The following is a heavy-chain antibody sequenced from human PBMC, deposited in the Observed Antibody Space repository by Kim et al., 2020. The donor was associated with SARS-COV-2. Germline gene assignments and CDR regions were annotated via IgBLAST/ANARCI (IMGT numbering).Heavy chain of an antibody. CDR3: ARVASGSTAWYYFDY. D-gene: IGHD6-19*01. J-gene: IGHJ4*02. Sequence: GGSLRLSCAASGFTFNDYYMTWIRQAPGKGLEWISYISSSGSYTKYADSEKGRFTISRDNAKNSLYLQMNSLRAEDTAVYYCARVASGSTAWYYFDYWGQGTLVTVSS. CDR1: GFTFNDYY. CDR2: ISSSGSYT. V-gene: IGHV3-11*03.